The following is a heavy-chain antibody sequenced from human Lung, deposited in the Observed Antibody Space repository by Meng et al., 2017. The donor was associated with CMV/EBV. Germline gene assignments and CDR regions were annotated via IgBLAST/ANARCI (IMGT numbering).Heavy chain of an antibody. Sequence: QGRLQEPGPGLVKPSQTLSLTCTFSGGSTSSGGYNWSWIRQHPGKGLEWIGYIHSSGSTYYNPSLRSRLTISVDTSKNQFSLKLSSVTAADTAVYYCARASYGSGSPLGESWFDPWGQGTLVTVSS. J-gene: IGHJ5*02. CDR2: IHSSGST. CDR3: ARASYGSGSPLGESWFDP. D-gene: IGHD3-10*01. CDR1: GGSTSSGGYN. V-gene: IGHV4-31*03.